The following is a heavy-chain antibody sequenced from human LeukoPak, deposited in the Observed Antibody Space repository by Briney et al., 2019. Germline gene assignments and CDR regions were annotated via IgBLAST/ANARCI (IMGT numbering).Heavy chain of an antibody. CDR1: GFTFSSYG. CDR3: AKDQDPRKSGQDEYCQY. Sequence: GGSLRLSCAASGFTFSSYGMHWVRQAPGKGLEWVAIIWYDGSYKYHKDSVKGRFTISRDNSKNTLYLQMNSLRAEDTAVYYCAKDQDPRKSGQDEYCQYGGQGTLVTVSS. D-gene: IGHD3-3*01. J-gene: IGHJ1*01. V-gene: IGHV3-33*06. CDR2: IWYDGSYK.